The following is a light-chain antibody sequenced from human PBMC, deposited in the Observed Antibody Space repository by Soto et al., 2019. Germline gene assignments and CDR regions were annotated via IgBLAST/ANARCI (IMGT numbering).Light chain of an antibody. Sequence: EIVLTQPPGTLSLSPGERATLSCRASQSLSGNYLAWYQQKPGQAPRVLIYRASIRATGISDRFSGSGSGTDFTLTISRLEPEDFAVYYCQHYGASPWTFGQGTKVDIK. CDR2: RAS. CDR3: QHYGASPWT. V-gene: IGKV3-20*01. J-gene: IGKJ1*01. CDR1: QSLSGNY.